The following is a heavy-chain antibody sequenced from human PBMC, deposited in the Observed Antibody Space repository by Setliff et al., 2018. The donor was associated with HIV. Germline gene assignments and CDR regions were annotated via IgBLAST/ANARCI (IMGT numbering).Heavy chain of an antibody. J-gene: IGHJ6*03. Sequence: GESLKISCKGSGYIFTSYWIAWVRQMPGKGLEWMGIVYPGDSNTRYSPSFQGQVTISADQSVSTAYLQWSSLKASDNAMYYCARHLGLPDATDYMDVWGKGTTVTVSS. D-gene: IGHD2-2*01. CDR2: VYPGDSNT. CDR1: GYIFTSYW. V-gene: IGHV5-51*01. CDR3: ARHLGLPDATDYMDV.